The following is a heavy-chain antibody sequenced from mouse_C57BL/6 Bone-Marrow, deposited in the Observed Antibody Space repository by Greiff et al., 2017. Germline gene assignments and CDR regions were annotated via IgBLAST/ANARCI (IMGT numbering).Heavy chain of an antibody. D-gene: IGHD1-1*01. CDR3: ARGELDYGISPSYFDY. Sequence: VKLMESGAELMKPGASVKLSCKATGYTFTGYWIEWVKQRPGHGLEWIGEILPGSGSTNYNEKFKGKATFTADTSSNTAYMQLSSLTTEDSAIYYCARGELDYGISPSYFDYWGQGTTLTVSS. CDR2: ILPGSGST. J-gene: IGHJ2*01. CDR1: GYTFTGYW. V-gene: IGHV1-9*01.